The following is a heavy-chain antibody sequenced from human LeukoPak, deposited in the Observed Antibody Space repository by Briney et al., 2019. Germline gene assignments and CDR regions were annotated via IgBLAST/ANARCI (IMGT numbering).Heavy chain of an antibody. J-gene: IGHJ4*02. CDR3: TRDRPSSGWNDY. CDR2: ISSSGSLI. D-gene: IGHD6-19*01. V-gene: IGHV3-48*03. CDR1: GISFSSYE. Sequence: GGSLRLSCSASGISFSSYEMNWVRQAPGKGLEWVSHISSSGSLIYYSDSVKGRFTISRNNAKNSLYLQMNSLRAEDTAVYYCTRDRPSSGWNDYWGQGTLVTVSS.